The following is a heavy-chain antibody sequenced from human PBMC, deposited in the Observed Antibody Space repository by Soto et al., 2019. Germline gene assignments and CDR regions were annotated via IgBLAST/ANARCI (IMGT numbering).Heavy chain of an antibody. CDR2: ITSSGSYV. V-gene: IGHV3-21*01. J-gene: IGHJ6*02. CDR1: GFTFSRNT. Sequence: GGSLRLSCVTSGFTFSRNTMNWVRQAPGKGLEWVASITSSGSYVYYADSVKGRFSASRDNAKNSLSLQMDSLRPDDTAVYYCARDLRIAARQRAYGMDVWGQGTTVTVSS. D-gene: IGHD6-6*01. CDR3: ARDLRIAARQRAYGMDV.